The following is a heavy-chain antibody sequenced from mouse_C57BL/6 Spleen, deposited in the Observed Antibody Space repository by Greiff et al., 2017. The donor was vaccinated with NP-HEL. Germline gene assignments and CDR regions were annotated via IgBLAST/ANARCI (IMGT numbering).Heavy chain of an antibody. V-gene: IGHV1-55*01. J-gene: IGHJ4*01. CDR2: IYPGSGST. Sequence: QVQLQQPGAELVKPGASVKMSCKASGYTFTSYWITWVKQRPGQGLEWIGDIYPGSGSTNYNEKFKSKATLTVDTSSSTAYMQLSSLTSEDSAVYYCARRWPLTGYAMDYWGQGTSVTVSS. CDR3: ARRWPLTGYAMDY. CDR1: GYTFTSYW. D-gene: IGHD4-1*01.